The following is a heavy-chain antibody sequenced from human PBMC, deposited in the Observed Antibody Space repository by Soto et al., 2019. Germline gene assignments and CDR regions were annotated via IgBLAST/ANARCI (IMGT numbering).Heavy chain of an antibody. CDR1: GGSISSGGYY. CDR3: ARDRRYYDSSGSVVDYYGMDV. V-gene: IGHV4-31*03. D-gene: IGHD3-22*01. CDR2: IYYSGST. J-gene: IGHJ6*02. Sequence: TVSGGSISSGGYYWSWIRQHPGKGLEWIGYIYYSGSTYYNPSLKSRVTISVDTSKNQFSLKLSSVTAADTAVYYCARDRRYYDSSGSVVDYYGMDVWGQGTTVTVSS.